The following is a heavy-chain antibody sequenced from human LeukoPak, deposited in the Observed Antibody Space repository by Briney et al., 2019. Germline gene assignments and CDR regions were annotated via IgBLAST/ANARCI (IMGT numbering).Heavy chain of an antibody. CDR3: ARGYSSSWYPHYYYYGMDV. CDR1: GDSVSSNSAA. Sequence: SQTLSLTCAISGDSVSSNSAAWNWIRQSPSRGLEWLGRTYYRSKWYNDYAVSVKSRITINPDTSKNQFSLQLNSVTPEDTAVYYCARGYSSSWYPHYYYYGMDVWGKGTTVTVSS. J-gene: IGHJ6*04. D-gene: IGHD6-13*01. CDR2: TYYRSKWYN. V-gene: IGHV6-1*01.